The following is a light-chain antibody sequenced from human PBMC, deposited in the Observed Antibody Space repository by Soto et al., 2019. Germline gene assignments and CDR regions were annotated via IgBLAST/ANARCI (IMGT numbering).Light chain of an antibody. CDR2: DNN. CDR1: SSNIGAGYD. Sequence: QPVLTQPPSVSGAPGQRVTISCTGSSSNIGAGYDVHWYQQLPGTVPKLLIYDNNNRPSGVPDRFSGSKSGTSASLAITGLQAEDEADYYCQSFDVSLSGGDWVFGGGTKVTVL. CDR3: QSFDVSLSGGDWV. V-gene: IGLV1-40*01. J-gene: IGLJ3*02.